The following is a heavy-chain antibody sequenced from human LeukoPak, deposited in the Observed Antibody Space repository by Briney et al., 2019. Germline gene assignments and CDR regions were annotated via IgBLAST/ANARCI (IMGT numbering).Heavy chain of an antibody. V-gene: IGHV3-21*01. J-gene: IGHJ5*02. CDR2: ITNSSSYI. D-gene: IGHD5-12*01. Sequence: GGSLRLSXAASGFTFTSYSMNWVRQAPGKGLEWVSSITNSSSYIDYADSVKGRFTISRDNAKNSLYLQMNSLRAEDTAVYYCARDRRGYSGYDRGGWFDPWGQGTLVTVSS. CDR1: GFTFTSYS. CDR3: ARDRRGYSGYDRGGWFDP.